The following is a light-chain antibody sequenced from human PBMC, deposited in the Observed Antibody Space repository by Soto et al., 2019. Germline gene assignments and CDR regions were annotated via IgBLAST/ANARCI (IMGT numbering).Light chain of an antibody. J-gene: IGKJ1*01. Sequence: EIVLTQSPGTLALSPGERATLSCRASQSVSTNNLAWYQRKPGQAPRLPIYGASSSATDIPARFSGSGSGTDFTLTITRLEPEDFAVYYCQQYGSSPPTFGQGTKVVIK. CDR3: QQYGSSPPT. V-gene: IGKV3-20*01. CDR2: GAS. CDR1: QSVSTNN.